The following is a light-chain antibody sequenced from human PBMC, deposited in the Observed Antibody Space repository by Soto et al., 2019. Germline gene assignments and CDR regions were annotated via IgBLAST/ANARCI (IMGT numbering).Light chain of an antibody. CDR3: QHFDCHPIT. CDR1: QGISDS. V-gene: IGKV1-9*01. CDR2: AAS. J-gene: IGKJ5*01. Sequence: TQSPSSLSVQEGNRVIITWLASQGISDSLAWYQQNPGKAPSLLIYAASTLQSGVPSRFSGSGSGTDFTLTISSLQAEDGATYCSQHFDCHPITFGEGT.